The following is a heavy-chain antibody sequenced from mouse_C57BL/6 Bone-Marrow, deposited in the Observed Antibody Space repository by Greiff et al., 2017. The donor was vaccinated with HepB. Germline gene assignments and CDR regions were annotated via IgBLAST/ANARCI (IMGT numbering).Heavy chain of an antibody. D-gene: IGHD2-3*01. CDR2: IHPSDSDT. J-gene: IGHJ4*01. Sequence: QVQLKQSGAELVKPGASVKVSCKASGYTFTSYWMHWVKQRPGQGLEWIGRIHPSDSDTNYNQKFKGKATLTVDKSSSTAYMQLSSLTSEDSAVYYCATDGYHGAMDYWGQGTSVTVSS. CDR1: GYTFTSYW. V-gene: IGHV1-74*01. CDR3: ATDGYHGAMDY.